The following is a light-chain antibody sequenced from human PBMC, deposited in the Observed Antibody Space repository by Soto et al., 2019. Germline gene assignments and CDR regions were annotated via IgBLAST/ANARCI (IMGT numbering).Light chain of an antibody. J-gene: IGKJ1*01. CDR3: QQYNSYSQT. V-gene: IGKV1-5*01. Sequence: DIQMTQCPSTLSASVGDRVTITCRASQSISSWLAWYQQKPGKAPKLLIYDASSLESGVPSRFSGSGSGTEFTLTISSLQPDDFATYYCQQYNSYSQTFGQGTKVDIK. CDR1: QSISSW. CDR2: DAS.